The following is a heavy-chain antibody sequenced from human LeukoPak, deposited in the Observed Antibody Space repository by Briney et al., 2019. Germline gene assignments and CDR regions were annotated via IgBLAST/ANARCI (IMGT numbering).Heavy chain of an antibody. CDR2: IYYSGST. D-gene: IGHD6-13*01. CDR1: GGSISSSSYY. CDR3: ARQLVLKGGYFYFDY. V-gene: IGHV4-39*01. J-gene: IGHJ4*02. Sequence: SETLSLTCTVSGGSISSSSYYWGWIRQPPGKGLEWIGSIYYSGSTYYNPSLKSRVTISVDTSKNQFSLKLSSVTAADTAVYYCARQLVLKGGYFYFDYWGQGTLVTVSS.